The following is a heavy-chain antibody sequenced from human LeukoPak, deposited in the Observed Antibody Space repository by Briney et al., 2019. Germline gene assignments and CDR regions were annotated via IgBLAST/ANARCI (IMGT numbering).Heavy chain of an antibody. D-gene: IGHD2-15*01. CDR1: GGSISSYY. V-gene: IGHV4-59*01. Sequence: SETLSLTCTVSGGSISSYYWSWIRQPPGKGLEWIGYIYYSGTTNYSPSLKSRVTISVDTSKNQFSLKLSSVTAADTAVYYCAREDYCSGGSCYSGYFQHWGQGTLVTVSS. J-gene: IGHJ1*01. CDR2: IYYSGTT. CDR3: AREDYCSGGSCYSGYFQH.